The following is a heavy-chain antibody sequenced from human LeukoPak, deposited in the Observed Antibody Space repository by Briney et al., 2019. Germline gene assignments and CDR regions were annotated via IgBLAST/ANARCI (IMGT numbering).Heavy chain of an antibody. Sequence: SETLSLTCTVSGGSISSYYWSWIRQPPGKGLEGIGYIYYSGSTNYNPSLKSRVAISVDTSKNQFSLKLSSVTAADTAVYYCASFYGDYYFDYWGQGTLVTVSS. CDR2: IYYSGST. CDR1: GGSISSYY. V-gene: IGHV4-59*08. D-gene: IGHD4-17*01. J-gene: IGHJ4*02. CDR3: ASFYGDYYFDY.